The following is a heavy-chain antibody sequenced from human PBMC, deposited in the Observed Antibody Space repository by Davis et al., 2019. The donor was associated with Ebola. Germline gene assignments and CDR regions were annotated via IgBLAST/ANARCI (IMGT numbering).Heavy chain of an antibody. CDR2: VDPSDSYT. Sequence: KVSCKGSGYSFTDYWINWVRQMPGKGLEWMGRVDPSDSYTDYSPSFQGHVTMSADESTGTAYLQFRSLKAWDSAIYYCARGFGLQLLSNPLDSWGQGTLVTVSS. CDR1: GYSFTDYW. V-gene: IGHV5-10-1*01. D-gene: IGHD5-24*01. CDR3: ARGFGLQLLSNPLDS. J-gene: IGHJ5*02.